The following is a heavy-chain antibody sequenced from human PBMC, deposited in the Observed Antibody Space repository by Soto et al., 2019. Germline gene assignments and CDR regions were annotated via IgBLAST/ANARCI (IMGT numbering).Heavy chain of an antibody. CDR2: INPNSGCT. D-gene: IGHD2-2*01. Sequence: ASVKVSSRDSGYTCTGGYMHSVRQAPAQGLEWMVWINPNSGCTNYAQKFQGPVTMTRDTSTTPAYMELRRLRSYDTAVYCCARDLLGCSITSCYSVGGGVFYSYYAMVVWGQGTTVTVS. V-gene: IGHV1-2*02. CDR1: GYTCTGGY. CDR3: ARDLLGCSITSCYSVGGGVFYSYYAMVV. J-gene: IGHJ6*02.